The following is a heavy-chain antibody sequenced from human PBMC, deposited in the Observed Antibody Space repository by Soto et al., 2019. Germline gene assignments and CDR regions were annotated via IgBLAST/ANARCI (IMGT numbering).Heavy chain of an antibody. D-gene: IGHD2-15*01. CDR2: ITAGGGT. V-gene: IGHV3-23*01. CDR1: GFTVSSHY. J-gene: IGHJ3*02. CDR3: APHVSCSGGSCQYDAFAI. Sequence: EVQVLESGGGLVQPGGSLRLSCEGSGFTVSSHYMTWIRQAPGKGPEWVSTITAGGGTYYADSVKGRFAMSRDTSENTLYLQMNCLGAEDTAAYYCAPHVSCSGGSCQYDAFAIRGQGTMVTVSS.